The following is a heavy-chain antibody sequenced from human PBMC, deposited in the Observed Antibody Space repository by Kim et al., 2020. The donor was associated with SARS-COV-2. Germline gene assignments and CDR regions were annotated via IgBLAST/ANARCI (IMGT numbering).Heavy chain of an antibody. Sequence: ASVKVSCKASGYTFTSYYMHWVRQAPGQGLEWMGIINPSGGSTSYAQKFQGRVTMTRDTSTSTVYMELSSLRSEDTAVYYCARDCGDGYNYYPYWYFDLWGRGTLVTVSS. V-gene: IGHV1-46*01. J-gene: IGHJ2*01. CDR3: ARDCGDGYNYYPYWYFDL. CDR2: INPSGGST. CDR1: GYTFTSYY. D-gene: IGHD5-12*01.